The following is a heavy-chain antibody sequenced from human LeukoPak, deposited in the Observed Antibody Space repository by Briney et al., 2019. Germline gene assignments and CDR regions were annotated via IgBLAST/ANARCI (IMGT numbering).Heavy chain of an antibody. CDR3: ARHIWLSSGGNWFDP. CDR2: IYPGDSDT. V-gene: IGHV5-51*01. Sequence: GESLKISCKGSGYSFTSYWIGWVRQMPGEGLEWMGIIYPGDSDTRYSPSFQGQVTISADKSISTAYLQWSSLKASDTAMYYCARHIWLSSGGNWFDPWGQGTLVTVSS. D-gene: IGHD3-22*01. CDR1: GYSFTSYW. J-gene: IGHJ5*02.